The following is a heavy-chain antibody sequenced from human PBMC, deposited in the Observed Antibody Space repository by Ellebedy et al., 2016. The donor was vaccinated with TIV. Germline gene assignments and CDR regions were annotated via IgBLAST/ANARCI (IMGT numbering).Heavy chain of an antibody. CDR3: ARGEKRLNWFDP. CDR2: IYYSGST. Sequence: MPGGSLRLSCTVSGGSTSSYYWSWIRQPPGKGLEWIGYIYYSGSTNYNPSLKSRVTISVDTSKNQFSLKLSSVTAADTAVYYCARGEKRLNWFDPWGQGTLVTVSS. D-gene: IGHD1-1*01. J-gene: IGHJ5*02. CDR1: GGSTSSYY. V-gene: IGHV4-59*01.